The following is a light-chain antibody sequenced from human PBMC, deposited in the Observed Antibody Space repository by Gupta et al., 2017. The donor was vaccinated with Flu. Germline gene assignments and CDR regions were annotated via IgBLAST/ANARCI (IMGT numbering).Light chain of an antibody. V-gene: IGKV4-1*01. CDR2: WAS. CDR1: QSVLYSSNNKNY. J-gene: IGKJ4*01. Sequence: DIVMTQPPDSLAVSLGERATINCKSSQSVLYSSNNKNYLAWYQQKPGQPPKLLIYWASTRESGVPDRFSGSGSGTDFTLTISSLQAEDVAVYYCQQYDSTPQTFGGGTKVEIK. CDR3: QQYDSTPQT.